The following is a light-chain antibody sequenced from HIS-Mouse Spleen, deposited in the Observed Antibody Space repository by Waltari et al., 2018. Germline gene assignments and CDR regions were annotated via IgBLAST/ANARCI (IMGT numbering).Light chain of an antibody. CDR2: KAS. Sequence: DIQMTQSPSTLSASVGDRVTITCRASQSISSWLAWYQQKPGKAPKLPIYKASSLESGVPSRFGGSGSGTEFTLTISSLQPDDFATYYCQQYNSYPWTFGQGTKVEIK. J-gene: IGKJ1*01. CDR3: QQYNSYPWT. V-gene: IGKV1-5*03. CDR1: QSISSW.